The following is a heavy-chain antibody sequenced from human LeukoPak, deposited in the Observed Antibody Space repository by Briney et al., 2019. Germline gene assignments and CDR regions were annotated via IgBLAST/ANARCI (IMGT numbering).Heavy chain of an antibody. CDR2: IYVSGST. V-gene: IGHV4-4*07. Sequence: SETLSLTCTVSGGSISSYYWSWIRQPAGKGLEWIGRIYVSGSTNYNPSLKSRATMSVDTSKNQLSLKLSSVTAAHTAVYYCAKDLQTMVVGGAFDIWGQGTMVTVS. CDR1: GGSISSYY. D-gene: IGHD3-22*01. CDR3: AKDLQTMVVGGAFDI. J-gene: IGHJ3*02.